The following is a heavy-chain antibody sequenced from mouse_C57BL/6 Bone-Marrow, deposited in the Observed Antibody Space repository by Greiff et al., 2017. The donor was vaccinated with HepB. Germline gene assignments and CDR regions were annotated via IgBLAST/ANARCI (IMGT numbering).Heavy chain of an antibody. J-gene: IGHJ4*01. CDR3: ARNPPITTVVAQPMGY. Sequence: QVQLQQPGAELVKPGASVKLSCKASGYTFTSYWMHWVKQRPGQGLEWIGMIHPNSGSTNYNEKFKSKATLTVDKSSSTAYMQLSSLTSEDSAVYYCARNPPITTVVAQPMGYWGEGTSVTVSS. CDR2: IHPNSGST. D-gene: IGHD1-1*01. V-gene: IGHV1-64*01. CDR1: GYTFTSYW.